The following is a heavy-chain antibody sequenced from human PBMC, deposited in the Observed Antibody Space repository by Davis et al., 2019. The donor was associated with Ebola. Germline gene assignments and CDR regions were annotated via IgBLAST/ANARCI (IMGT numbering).Heavy chain of an antibody. CDR3: ARAATVITGGWFDP. CDR2: ISQSGST. CDR1: GDSISSSNW. D-gene: IGHD4-17*01. V-gene: IGHV4-4*02. Sequence: MPGGSLRLSCAVSGDSISSSNWWRWVCQPPGKGLEWIGEISQSGSTNYNPSLKSRVTISVDTSKNQFSLKLSSVTAADTAVYYCARAATVITGGWFDPWGQGTLVTVSS. J-gene: IGHJ5*02.